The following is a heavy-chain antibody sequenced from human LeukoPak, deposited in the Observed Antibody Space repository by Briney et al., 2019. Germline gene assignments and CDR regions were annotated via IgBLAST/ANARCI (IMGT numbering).Heavy chain of an antibody. V-gene: IGHV3-9*01. D-gene: IGHD2-2*01. CDR1: GFTYDDYA. CDR3: ARVYCSSTSCLNWFDP. Sequence: PGGSLRLSCAASGFTYDDYAMHWVRQGPGKGLEWVSGISWNSGSIGYADSVKGRFTISRDNAKNSLYLQMNSLRAEDTAVYYCARVYCSSTSCLNWFDPWGQGTLVTASS. CDR2: ISWNSGSI. J-gene: IGHJ5*02.